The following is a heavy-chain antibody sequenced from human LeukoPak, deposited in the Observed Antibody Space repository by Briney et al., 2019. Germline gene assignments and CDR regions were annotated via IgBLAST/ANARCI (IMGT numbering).Heavy chain of an antibody. V-gene: IGHV4-59*11. CDR3: ARDLGSSFSFDV. J-gene: IGHJ3*01. Sequence: PSETLSLTCTVSGDAISTHYWTWIRQPPGKGLEWIGYVHSSGHSKYNPSLESRVTMSLETSKRQFTLNLKSVTAADTAVYYCARDLGSSFSFDVWGRGTEVTVSS. D-gene: IGHD1-26*01. CDR1: GDAISTHY. CDR2: VHSSGHS.